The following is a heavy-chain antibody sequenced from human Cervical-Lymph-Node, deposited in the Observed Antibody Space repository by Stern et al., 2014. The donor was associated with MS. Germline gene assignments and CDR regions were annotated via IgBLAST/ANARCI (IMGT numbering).Heavy chain of an antibody. V-gene: IGHV1-69*01. Sequence: VQLVESGAEVKKPGSSVKVSCKASGGTFSNYAINWVRQAPGQGLEWMGGAIPLVTPTAYAQNFQGRLTITADALTGTESMELSSLRSEDTSVYYCARLRRGMEVWGQGTTVTVSS. CDR3: ARLRRGMEV. J-gene: IGHJ6*02. CDR1: GGTFSNYA. CDR2: AIPLVTPT.